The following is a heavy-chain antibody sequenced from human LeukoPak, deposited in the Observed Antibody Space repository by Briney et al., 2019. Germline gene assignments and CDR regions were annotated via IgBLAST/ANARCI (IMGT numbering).Heavy chain of an antibody. V-gene: IGHV4-4*02. CDR2: IYHSGST. J-gene: IGHJ3*02. D-gene: IGHD2-2*01. CDR1: GGSISSSNW. Sequence: SETLSLTCAVSGGSISSSNWWSWVRQPPGKGLEWIGEIYHSGSTNYNPSLKSRVTISVDKSKNQFSLKLSSVTAADTAVYYCARDLGYCSSTSRYGDAFDIWGQGTMVTVCS. CDR3: ARDLGYCSSTSRYGDAFDI.